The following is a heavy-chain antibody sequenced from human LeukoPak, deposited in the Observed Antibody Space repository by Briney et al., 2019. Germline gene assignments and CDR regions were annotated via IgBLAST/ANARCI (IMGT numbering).Heavy chain of an antibody. J-gene: IGHJ4*02. D-gene: IGHD1-1*01. V-gene: IGHV1-18*01. CDR2: IRTYNAET. Sequence: ASAKISCKASGYTFHAYAITWVRQAPGQGLEWMGWIRTYNAETHYAEKLQGRVTMTTDTSTSTAYMELRSLTADDTAVYYCARALFGNDRVSFTEFDFWGQGTLVTVSS. CDR1: GYTFHAYA. CDR3: ARALFGNDRVSFTEFDF.